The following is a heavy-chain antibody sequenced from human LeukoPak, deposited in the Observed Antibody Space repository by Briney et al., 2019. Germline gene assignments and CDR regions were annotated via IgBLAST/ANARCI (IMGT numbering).Heavy chain of an antibody. D-gene: IGHD3-22*01. CDR1: GGSFSGCY. J-gene: IGHJ5*02. CDR2: INHSGST. V-gene: IGHV4-34*01. Sequence: SETLSLTCAVYGGSFSGCYWSWIRQPPGKGLEWIGEINHSGSTNYNPSLKSRVTISVDTSKNQFSLKLSSVTAADTAVYYCARGGKGTMIVVVNNWFDPWGQGTLVTVSS. CDR3: ARGGKGTMIVVVNNWFDP.